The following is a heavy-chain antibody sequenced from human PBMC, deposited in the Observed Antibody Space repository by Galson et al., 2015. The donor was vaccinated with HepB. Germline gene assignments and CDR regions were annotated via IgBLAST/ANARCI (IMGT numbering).Heavy chain of an antibody. V-gene: IGHV3-43*01. CDR3: AKDGIVGTTYGGSSDY. Sequence: SLRLSCAASGFTFNDYTLHWVRQTPGKGPEWVSLISRDGGITYYADSVKGRFTVSRDNSRNFLYLQMSSLTTEDTALYYCAKDGIVGTTYGGSSDYWGQGTLVTVSS. CDR2: ISRDGGIT. J-gene: IGHJ4*02. CDR1: GFTFNDYT. D-gene: IGHD1-26*01.